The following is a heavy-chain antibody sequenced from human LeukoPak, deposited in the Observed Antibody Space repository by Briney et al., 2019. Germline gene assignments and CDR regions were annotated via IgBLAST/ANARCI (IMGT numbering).Heavy chain of an antibody. CDR2: IYYSGST. Sequence: PSETLSPTCTVSGGSISSYYWSWIRQPPGKGLEWIGYIYYSGSTNYNPSLKSRVTISVDTSKNQFSLKLSSVTAADTAVYYCARHAPSYYYDSSGYWDPWGQGTLVTVSS. V-gene: IGHV4-59*08. D-gene: IGHD3-22*01. J-gene: IGHJ5*02. CDR1: GGSISSYY. CDR3: ARHAPSYYYDSSGYWDP.